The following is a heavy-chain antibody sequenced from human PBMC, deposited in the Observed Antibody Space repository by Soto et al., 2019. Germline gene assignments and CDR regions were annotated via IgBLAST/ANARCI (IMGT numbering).Heavy chain of an antibody. CDR2: IYYSGST. Sequence: SETLSLTCTVSGGSISSSSYYWGWIRQPPGKGLEWIGSIYYSGSTYYNPSLKSRVTISVDTSKNQFSLKLSSVTAADTAVYYCAGCRYGDYGRLIDYWGQGTLVTVSP. D-gene: IGHD4-17*01. CDR1: GGSISSSSYY. J-gene: IGHJ4*02. CDR3: AGCRYGDYGRLIDY. V-gene: IGHV4-39*01.